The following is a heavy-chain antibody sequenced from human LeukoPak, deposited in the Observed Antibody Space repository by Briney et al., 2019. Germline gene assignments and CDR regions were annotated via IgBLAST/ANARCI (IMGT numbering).Heavy chain of an antibody. J-gene: IGHJ4*02. CDR1: GFTFSDTW. Sequence: PGGSLRLSCAASGFTFSDTWMSWVRQAPGKGLEWVARVKSKGHGGTTDYAAPVNGRFTTSRDDSENKLFLQMNSLKTEDTGVYYCSGHMTSADYWGQGTLVTVSS. CDR3: SGHMTSADY. V-gene: IGHV3-15*01. CDR2: VKSKGHGGTT. D-gene: IGHD2-2*01.